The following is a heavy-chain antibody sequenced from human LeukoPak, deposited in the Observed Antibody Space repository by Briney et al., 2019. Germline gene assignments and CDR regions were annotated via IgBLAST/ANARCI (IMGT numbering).Heavy chain of an antibody. V-gene: IGHV3-74*01. CDR1: GFTFSSYW. D-gene: IGHD3-22*01. CDR3: ARAPNYYDSSGYLNTEFDY. Sequence: GGSLRLSCAASGFTFSSYWMHWVHQAPGKGLVWVSRINSDGSSTSYADSVKGRFTISRDNAKNTLYLQMNSLRAEDTAVYYCARAPNYYDSSGYLNTEFDYWGQGTLVTVSS. J-gene: IGHJ4*02. CDR2: INSDGSST.